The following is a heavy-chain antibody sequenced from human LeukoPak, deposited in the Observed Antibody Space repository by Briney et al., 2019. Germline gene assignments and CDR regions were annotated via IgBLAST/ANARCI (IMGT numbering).Heavy chain of an antibody. CDR3: AKNYGGGATMLDY. V-gene: IGHV3-74*01. CDR1: GLTLSTHW. J-gene: IGHJ4*02. CDR2: INSEESSEGSST. Sequence: GGSLRLSCAASGLTLSTHWMHWVRQAPGKGLVWVSRINSEESSEGSSTLYADAVKGRFTISRDNSKNTVFLQMNSLRAEDTAVYYCAKNYGGGATMLDYWGQGTLVTVSS. D-gene: IGHD1-26*01.